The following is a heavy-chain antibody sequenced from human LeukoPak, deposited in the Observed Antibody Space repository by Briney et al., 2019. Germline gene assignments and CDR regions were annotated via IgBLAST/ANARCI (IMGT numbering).Heavy chain of an antibody. V-gene: IGHV3-30*18. D-gene: IGHD3-10*01. Sequence: GGSLRLSCAASGFTFNNYGMHWVRQAPGKGLEWVAIISYDGSNTYYADSVKGRFTISRDNSKNTLYLQMNSLRAEDTAVYYCANEDYYGSGSYADHWGQGTLVTVSS. J-gene: IGHJ4*02. CDR2: ISYDGSNT. CDR3: ANEDYYGSGSYADH. CDR1: GFTFNNYG.